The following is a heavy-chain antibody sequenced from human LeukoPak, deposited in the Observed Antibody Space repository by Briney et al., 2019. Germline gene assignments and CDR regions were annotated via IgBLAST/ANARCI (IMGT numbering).Heavy chain of an antibody. CDR3: ARDFFHGHCGGLSCFLLDY. D-gene: IGHD2-15*01. CDR2: ISANNGNT. V-gene: IGHV1-18*01. CDR1: GYTFTSYG. J-gene: IGHJ4*02. Sequence: ASVKVSXKASGYTFTSYGISWVRQTPGQGLEWMGRISANNGNTNYAQKFQGRVTMTTDTSTGTAYMELRSLRSDDTAVYYCARDFFHGHCGGLSCFLLDYWGQGSLVAVSS.